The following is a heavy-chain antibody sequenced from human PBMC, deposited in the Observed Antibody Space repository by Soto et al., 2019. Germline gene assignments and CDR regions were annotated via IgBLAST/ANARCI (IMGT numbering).Heavy chain of an antibody. D-gene: IGHD6-25*01. CDR3: GKGLENKGEQGLGSARLKGVVFRP. CDR2: ISGSGGST. CDR1: GFTFSSYA. Sequence: GGSLRLSCAASGFTFSSYAMSWVRQAPGKGLEWGSAISGSGGSTYYADSVKGRFTISGDNSKNTLYLQMNSLRAEGTGVYYCGKGLENKGEQGLGSARLKGVVFRPWGQGTRVTVST. J-gene: IGHJ1*01. V-gene: IGHV3-23*01.